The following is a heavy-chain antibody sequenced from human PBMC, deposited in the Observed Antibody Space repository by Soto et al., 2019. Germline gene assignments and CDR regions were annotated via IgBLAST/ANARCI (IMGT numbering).Heavy chain of an antibody. J-gene: IGHJ4*02. CDR2: IYYSGST. V-gene: IGHV4-59*01. Sequence: SETLSLTCTVSGGSISSYYWSWIRQPPGKGLEWIGYIYYSGSTNYNPSLKSRVTISVDTSKTQFSLKLSSVTAADTAVYYCARASGDSSGYYLYYFDYWGQGTLVTVSS. D-gene: IGHD3-22*01. CDR3: ARASGDSSGYYLYYFDY. CDR1: GGSISSYY.